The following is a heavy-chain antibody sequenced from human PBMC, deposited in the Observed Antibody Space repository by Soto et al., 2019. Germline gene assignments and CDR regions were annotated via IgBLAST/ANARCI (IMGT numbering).Heavy chain of an antibody. D-gene: IGHD4-4*01. J-gene: IGHJ4*02. Sequence: EVQLVESGGGLVQPGRSLRLSCAASGFTFDDYAMHWVRQAPGKGLEWVSGISWNSGSIGYADSVKGRFTISRDNAKNSLYLQMNSLRAEDTALYYCAKDMGDYSNYGEAGWGQGTLVTVSS. CDR2: ISWNSGSI. CDR3: AKDMGDYSNYGEAG. V-gene: IGHV3-9*01. CDR1: GFTFDDYA.